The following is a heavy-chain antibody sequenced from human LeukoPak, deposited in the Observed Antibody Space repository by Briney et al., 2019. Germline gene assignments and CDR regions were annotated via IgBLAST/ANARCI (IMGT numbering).Heavy chain of an antibody. Sequence: GESLKISCKGSGYSFTSYWIGWVRQMPGKGLEWMGIIYPGDSETRYSPSFQGQVTISADKSISTAYLQWSSLKASDTAMYYCATLYDSSGYYPYYFDYWGQGTLVTVSS. J-gene: IGHJ4*02. V-gene: IGHV5-51*01. D-gene: IGHD3-22*01. CDR1: GYSFTSYW. CDR3: ATLYDSSGYYPYYFDY. CDR2: IYPGDSET.